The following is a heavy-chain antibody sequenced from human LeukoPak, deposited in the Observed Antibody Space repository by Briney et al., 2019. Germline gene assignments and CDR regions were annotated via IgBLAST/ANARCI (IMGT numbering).Heavy chain of an antibody. V-gene: IGHV4-59*08. Sequence: SETLSLTCTVSGGSISNYYWSWIRQPPGKGLEWIGYIYYSGSTYYNPSLKSRVTISVDTSKNQFSLKLSSVTAADTAVYYCARYGYDSSGYHFDYWGQGTLVTVSS. CDR3: ARYGYDSSGYHFDY. D-gene: IGHD3-22*01. J-gene: IGHJ4*02. CDR1: GGSISNYY. CDR2: IYYSGST.